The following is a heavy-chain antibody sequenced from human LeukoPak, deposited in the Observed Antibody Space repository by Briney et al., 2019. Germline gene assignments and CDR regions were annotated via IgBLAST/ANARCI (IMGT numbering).Heavy chain of an antibody. V-gene: IGHV3-23*01. D-gene: IGHD2-2*01. CDR3: ARDTIVVVPAATNWFDP. Sequence: GGSLRLSCAASGFTFSSYAMSWVRQAPGKGLEWVSAISGVGDSTYYADSVKGRFTISRDNSKNSLYLQMNSLRAEDTAVYYCARDTIVVVPAATNWFDPWGQGTLVTVSS. CDR2: ISGVGDST. J-gene: IGHJ5*02. CDR1: GFTFSSYA.